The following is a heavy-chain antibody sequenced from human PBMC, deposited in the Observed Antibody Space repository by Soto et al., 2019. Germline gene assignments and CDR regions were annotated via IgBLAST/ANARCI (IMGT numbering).Heavy chain of an antibody. V-gene: IGHV1-69*13. CDR2: IIPIFGTA. CDR1: GGTFSSYA. Sequence: SVKVSCKASGGTFSSYAISWVRQAPGQGLEWMGGIIPIFGTANYAQKFQGRVTITADESTSTAYMEPSSLRSEDTAVYYCARESESYYYDSSGPPPFDYWGQGTLVTVSS. D-gene: IGHD3-22*01. CDR3: ARESESYYYDSSGPPPFDY. J-gene: IGHJ4*02.